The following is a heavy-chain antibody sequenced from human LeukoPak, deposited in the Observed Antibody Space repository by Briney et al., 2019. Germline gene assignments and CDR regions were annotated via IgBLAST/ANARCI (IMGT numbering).Heavy chain of an antibody. D-gene: IGHD3-10*01. V-gene: IGHV3-23*01. J-gene: IGHJ4*02. CDR2: ISGSGGST. CDR3: ARGFEMVRGVAPLDY. Sequence: GGSLRLSCAASGFTFSSYAMSWVRQAPGKGLEWVSAISGSGGSTYYADSVKGRFTISRDSSKNTLYLQMNSLRAEDTAVYYCARGFEMVRGVAPLDYWGQGPLVTVSS. CDR1: GFTFSSYA.